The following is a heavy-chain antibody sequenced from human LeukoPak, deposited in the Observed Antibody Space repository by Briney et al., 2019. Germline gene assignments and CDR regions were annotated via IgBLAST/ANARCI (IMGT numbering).Heavy chain of an antibody. Sequence: GASVKVSCKASGGTFSSYAISWVRQAPGQGLEWMGGIIPIFGTANYAQKFQGRVTITADESTSTAYMELSSLRSEDTAVYYCAREAAAGTRGFAFDYWGQGTLDTVSS. CDR3: AREAAAGTRGFAFDY. J-gene: IGHJ4*02. CDR1: GGTFSSYA. D-gene: IGHD6-13*01. CDR2: IIPIFGTA. V-gene: IGHV1-69*01.